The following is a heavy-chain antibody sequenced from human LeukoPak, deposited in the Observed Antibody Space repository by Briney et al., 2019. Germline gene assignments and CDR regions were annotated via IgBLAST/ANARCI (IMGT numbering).Heavy chain of an antibody. CDR1: GFTFSDYY. CDR2: ISSSGSTI. D-gene: IGHD2-15*01. CDR3: ARDCSIIVVYGMDV. Sequence: GGSLRLSCAASGFTFSDYYMSWIRQAPGKGLEWVSDISSSGSTIYYADSVKGRFTISRDNAKNSLYLQMDSLRAEDTAVYYCARDCSIIVVYGMDVWGQGTTVTVSS. V-gene: IGHV3-11*01. J-gene: IGHJ6*02.